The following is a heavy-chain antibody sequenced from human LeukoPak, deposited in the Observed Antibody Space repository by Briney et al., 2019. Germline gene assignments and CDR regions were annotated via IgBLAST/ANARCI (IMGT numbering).Heavy chain of an antibody. CDR1: GFTFSSYA. CDR2: ISGSDGST. CDR3: AKDKGLVASGYSYGYDAFDI. D-gene: IGHD5-18*01. Sequence: GGSLRLSCAASGFTFSSYAMSWVRQAPGKGLEWVSAISGSDGSTYYADSVKGRFTISRDNSKNTLYLQMNSLRAEDTAVYYCAKDKGLVASGYSYGYDAFDIWGQGTMVTVSS. J-gene: IGHJ3*02. V-gene: IGHV3-23*01.